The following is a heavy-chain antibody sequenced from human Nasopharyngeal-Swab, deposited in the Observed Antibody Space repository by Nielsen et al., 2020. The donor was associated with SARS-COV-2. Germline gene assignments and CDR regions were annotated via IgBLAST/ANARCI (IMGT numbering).Heavy chain of an antibody. CDR3: ARASGSGSFDY. V-gene: IGHV3-7*01. J-gene: IGHJ4*02. CDR1: GFTSSSYW. D-gene: IGHD3-10*01. Sequence: GGSLRLSCAVSGFTSSSYWMSWVRQAPGKGLEWVANIKQDGSEKYYVDSVKGRFTISRDNAKNSLYLQMNSLRAEDTAVYYCARASGSGSFDYWGQGTLVTVSS. CDR2: IKQDGSEK.